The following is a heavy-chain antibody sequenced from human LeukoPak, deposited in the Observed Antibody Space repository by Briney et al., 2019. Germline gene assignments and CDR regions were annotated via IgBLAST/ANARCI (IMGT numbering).Heavy chain of an antibody. J-gene: IGHJ3*02. Sequence: GGSLRLSCAASGFTFSSYRMNWVRQAPGKGLEWVSAISSSSSYIYYADSVKGRFNISRHNAKHSLYVPLNSLRAEDTAVYDSARSGAGGCAFDIWGQGTMVTVSS. CDR2: ISSSSSYI. CDR3: ARSGAGGCAFDI. CDR1: GFTFSSYR. V-gene: IGHV3-21*01. D-gene: IGHD3-10*01.